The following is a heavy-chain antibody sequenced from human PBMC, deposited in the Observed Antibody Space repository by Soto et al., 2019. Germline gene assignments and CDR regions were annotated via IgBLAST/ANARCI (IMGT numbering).Heavy chain of an antibody. Sequence: QVQLVQSGAEVKKHGASVKVSCKASGYTFTSYGISWVRQAPGQGLEWMGWISAYNGNTNYAQKLQGRVTMTPDTSTSTAYMELRSLRSDDTAVYYCARDYYGSGTRTNWFDPWGQGTLVTVSS. V-gene: IGHV1-18*01. J-gene: IGHJ5*02. CDR1: GYTFTSYG. CDR2: ISAYNGNT. D-gene: IGHD3-10*01. CDR3: ARDYYGSGTRTNWFDP.